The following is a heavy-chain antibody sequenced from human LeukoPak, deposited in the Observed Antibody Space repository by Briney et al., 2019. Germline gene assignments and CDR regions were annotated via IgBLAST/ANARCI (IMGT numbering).Heavy chain of an antibody. CDR2: FDREDGEI. CDR3: ATMVRGVIVPYFAD. V-gene: IGHV1-24*01. D-gene: IGHD3-10*01. J-gene: IGHJ4*02. CDR1: GYTLNELT. Sequence: ASVKVSCKVSGYTLNELTMHWVRQAPGKGLEWMGGFDREDGEIIYAAKFQGRVYMTEDTSTDTAYMEMKSLTLDDTAVFYCATMVRGVIVPYFADWGQGTLVTVSS.